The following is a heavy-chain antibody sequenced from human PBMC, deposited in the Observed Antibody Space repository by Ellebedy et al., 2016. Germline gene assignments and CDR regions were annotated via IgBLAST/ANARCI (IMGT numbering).Heavy chain of an antibody. D-gene: IGHD4-11*01. Sequence: ASVKVSXKASGYTFTGDYLHWVRQAPGQGLEWMGWINPNSGATKYAQKFQGRVTMTRDTSITTAYMELNRLMSDDTAVYYCARGRDYMPESQFDYWGQGTLVTVSS. CDR2: INPNSGAT. CDR1: GYTFTGDY. V-gene: IGHV1-2*02. CDR3: ARGRDYMPESQFDY. J-gene: IGHJ4*02.